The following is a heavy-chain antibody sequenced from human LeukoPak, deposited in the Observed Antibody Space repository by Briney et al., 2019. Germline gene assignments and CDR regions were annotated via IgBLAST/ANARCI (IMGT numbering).Heavy chain of an antibody. CDR3: AREGETWGILI. V-gene: IGHV3-74*01. Sequence: PGGSLRLSCAASGFTFSTYWMHWVRQVPGKGLAWVSRIKTDGSSTHYADSVKGRFTISRDNAKNTLFLQMNSLRDEDTAVYYCAREGETWGILIWGQGTMVTVSS. CDR1: GFTFSTYW. D-gene: IGHD7-27*01. CDR2: IKTDGSST. J-gene: IGHJ3*02.